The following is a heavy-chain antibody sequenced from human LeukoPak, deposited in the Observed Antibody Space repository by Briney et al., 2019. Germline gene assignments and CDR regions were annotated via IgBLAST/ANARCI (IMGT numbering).Heavy chain of an antibody. Sequence: PSETLSLTCVVYSGSFSGYYWSWIRQPPGKGLEWIGEIDRSGSTTYNPSLKSRVNVLLDTSKNQFSLRLSSVTAADTAVYYCARGYGSGSYYVYWGQGILVAVSS. CDR3: ARGYGSGSYYVY. J-gene: IGHJ4*02. V-gene: IGHV4-34*01. D-gene: IGHD3-10*01. CDR1: SGSFSGYY. CDR2: IDRSGST.